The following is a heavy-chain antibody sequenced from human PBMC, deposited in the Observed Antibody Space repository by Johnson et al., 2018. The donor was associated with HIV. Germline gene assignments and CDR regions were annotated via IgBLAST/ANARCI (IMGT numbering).Heavy chain of an antibody. J-gene: IGHJ3*02. CDR3: AKGDYYDTRAAFDI. CDR1: GFTFSNYG. D-gene: IGHD3-22*01. Sequence: QVQLVESGGGVVQPGKSLRLSCAASGFTFSNYGMHWVRQAPGKGLEWVAVIRYDGTNKYYADSVKGRFTISRDNSKNTLYLQMNSLRAEDTAVYYCAKGDYYDTRAAFDIWGQGTVVTVSS. V-gene: IGHV3-33*06. CDR2: IRYDGTNK.